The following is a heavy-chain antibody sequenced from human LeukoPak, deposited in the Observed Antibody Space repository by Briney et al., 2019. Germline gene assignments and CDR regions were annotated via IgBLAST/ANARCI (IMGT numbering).Heavy chain of an antibody. CDR2: INTDGSST. Sequence: GGSLRLSCAASGFTFSSYWMHWVRQAPGEGLVWVSRINTDGSSTSYADSVKGRFTISRDNAKNTLYLQMNSLRAEDTAVYYCARVEYYDSSGYGFWGQGTLVTVSS. CDR1: GFTFSSYW. V-gene: IGHV3-74*01. CDR3: ARVEYYDSSGYGF. J-gene: IGHJ4*02. D-gene: IGHD3-22*01.